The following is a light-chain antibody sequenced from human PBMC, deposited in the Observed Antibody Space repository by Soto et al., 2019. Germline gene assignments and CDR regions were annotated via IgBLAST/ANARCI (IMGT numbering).Light chain of an antibody. CDR1: QRINTY. J-gene: IGKJ4*01. CDR2: PPS. CDR3: QQSYSIPLT. Sequence: DIQLTQSPSSLSASVGDRVTITCRASQRINTYMNWYQHKPVKAPNLLIFPPSTLQSGVPSTFSGSGSETDFTLTISSLQPEDFATYYCQQSYSIPLTFGGGTKV. V-gene: IGKV1-39*01.